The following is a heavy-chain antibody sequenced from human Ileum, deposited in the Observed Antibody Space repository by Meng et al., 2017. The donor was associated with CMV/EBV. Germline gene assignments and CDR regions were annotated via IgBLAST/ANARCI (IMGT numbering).Heavy chain of an antibody. Sequence: SGYTFNSTFMHWVRQAPGQGLEWMGIINPTGGSTFYAQKFQGRITMTRDTSTTTDYLELSSLRPEDTAVYYCARDQSQNDKSWWFDPWGQGTLVTVSS. CDR2: INPTGGST. J-gene: IGHJ5*02. CDR1: GYTFNSTF. CDR3: ARDQSQNDKSWWFDP. V-gene: IGHV1-46*02. D-gene: IGHD6-13*01.